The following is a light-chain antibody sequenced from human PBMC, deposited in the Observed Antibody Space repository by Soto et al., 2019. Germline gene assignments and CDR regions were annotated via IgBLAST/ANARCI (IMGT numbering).Light chain of an antibody. CDR2: GAS. J-gene: IGKJ5*01. V-gene: IGKV3-20*01. CDR3: QQYHKWPPIT. Sequence: EIVLTQSPGTLSLTPGERATLSCRASQSVSSNYLAWYQQKPGQAPRLLIYGASSRATGIPDRFSGSGSGTEFTLTISSLQSEDFAVYYCQQYHKWPPITFGQGTRLEIK. CDR1: QSVSSNY.